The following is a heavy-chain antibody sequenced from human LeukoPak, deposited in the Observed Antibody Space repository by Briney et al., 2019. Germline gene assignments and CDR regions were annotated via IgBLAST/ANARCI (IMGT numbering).Heavy chain of an antibody. CDR3: ARGEDYFDY. Sequence: SETLSLTCTVSGGYISSYYWSWIRQPPGKGLEWIGYIYYSGSTNYNPSLKSRVTISVDTSKNQFSLKLSSVTAADTAVYYCARGEDYFDYWGQGTLVTVSS. D-gene: IGHD1-26*01. CDR2: IYYSGST. V-gene: IGHV4-59*01. J-gene: IGHJ4*02. CDR1: GGYISSYY.